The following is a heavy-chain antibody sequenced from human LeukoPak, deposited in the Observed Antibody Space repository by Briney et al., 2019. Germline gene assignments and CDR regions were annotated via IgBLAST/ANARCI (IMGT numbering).Heavy chain of an antibody. CDR3: ARVARGSSGIFDY. CDR2: IYFSGST. V-gene: IGHV4-31*03. D-gene: IGHD6-13*01. CDR1: GDSISSGLYS. Sequence: SETLSLTCTVSGDSISSGLYSWSWIRQHPGKGLEWIGYIYFSGSTHYNPSLKSRVTISLDTSKNQFSLNLNSMTAADTAVCYCARVARGSSGIFDYWGQGTLVTVSS. J-gene: IGHJ4*02.